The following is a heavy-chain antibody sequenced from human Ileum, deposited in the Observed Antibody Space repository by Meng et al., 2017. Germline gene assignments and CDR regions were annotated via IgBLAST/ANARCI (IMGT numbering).Heavy chain of an antibody. V-gene: IGHV4-34*01. D-gene: IGHD6-13*01. CDR3: ARAVAYSSSWGTSNDAFDI. Sequence: VPLLQCVGRLLQPSDTLSPTCAVSCGSFSGYYWTWIRQTPGRGLEWIGEINDSGSTNYNPSLKSRVTISLDTSKNQFSLKLSSVTAADTAVYYCARAVAYSSSWGTSNDAFDIWGQGTMVTVSS. CDR1: CGSFSGYY. J-gene: IGHJ3*02. CDR2: INDSGST.